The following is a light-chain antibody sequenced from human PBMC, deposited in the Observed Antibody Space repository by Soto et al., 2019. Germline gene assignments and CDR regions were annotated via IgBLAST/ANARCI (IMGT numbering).Light chain of an antibody. CDR3: SSYTTSSTRV. Sequence: QSALTQPASVSGSPGQSIAISCTGSSSDIGIYKYVSWHQQHPGKVPKLIIYEVSNRPSGVSNRFSGSKSGNTASLTISGLQAEDEADYYCSSYTTSSTRVFGTGTKLTVL. V-gene: IGLV2-14*01. CDR2: EVS. CDR1: SSDIGIYKY. J-gene: IGLJ1*01.